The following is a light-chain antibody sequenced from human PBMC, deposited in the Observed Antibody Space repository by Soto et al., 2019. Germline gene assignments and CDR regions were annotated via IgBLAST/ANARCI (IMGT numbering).Light chain of an antibody. CDR2: AAS. CDR1: QDIRND. Sequence: AIQMTQSPSSLSASVGDRVTITCRASQDIRNDLGWYQQKPGKTPELLIFAASSLQSGVPSRFSDSGSGTDFTLTISSLQPEDFATYYCLQYFNYPWTFGQGTKVEIE. J-gene: IGKJ1*01. CDR3: LQYFNYPWT. V-gene: IGKV1-6*01.